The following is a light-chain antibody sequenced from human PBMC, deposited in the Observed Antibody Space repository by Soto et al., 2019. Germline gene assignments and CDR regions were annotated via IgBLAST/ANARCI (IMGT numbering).Light chain of an antibody. J-gene: IGLJ2*01. V-gene: IGLV2-14*01. Sequence: QSALTQPASVSRSLGQSITISCTGTSSDIGGHNYVSRYQLHPGKAPKVLIFEVIKRTSGVSTRFSGSKSGNMASLTISGLRPEDEGDYYCSSFTSTSTVILGGGTKVTVL. CDR2: EVI. CDR3: SSFTSTSTVI. CDR1: SSDIGGHNY.